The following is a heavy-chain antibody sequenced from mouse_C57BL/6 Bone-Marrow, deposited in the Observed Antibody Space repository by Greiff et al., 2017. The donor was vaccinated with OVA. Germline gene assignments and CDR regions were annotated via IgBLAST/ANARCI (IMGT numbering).Heavy chain of an antibody. CDR1: GFTFTSYW. J-gene: IGHJ1*03. D-gene: IGHD1-1*01. Sequence: QVQLQQSGAEFVMPGASVKLSCTASGFTFTSYWMYWVKQTPGQGLEWIGEIDPSASYTNYNQKFKGKSTLTIDKSTSTADMQLNSLTSEDSAIYYCTRAFITTAFDVGGTGTTVTVSS. V-gene: IGHV1-69*01. CDR2: IDPSASYT. CDR3: TRAFITTAFDV.